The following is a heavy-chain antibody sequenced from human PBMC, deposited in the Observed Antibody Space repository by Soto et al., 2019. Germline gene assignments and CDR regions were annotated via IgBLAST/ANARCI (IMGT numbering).Heavy chain of an antibody. CDR1: GFAFNTYS. CDR3: VRDLGRYFRSGYMDL. CDR2: INEDSTYI. Sequence: EVHLVESGGGLVKPGGSLRLSCTASGFAFNTYSMNWVRQAPGKGLEWVSSINEDSTYIYYADSLRGRITISRDNAKDSLFLQTNSLRPDDTAVYYCVRDLGRYFRSGYMDLWGDGATVTVSS. D-gene: IGHD3-9*01. J-gene: IGHJ6*03. V-gene: IGHV3-21*01.